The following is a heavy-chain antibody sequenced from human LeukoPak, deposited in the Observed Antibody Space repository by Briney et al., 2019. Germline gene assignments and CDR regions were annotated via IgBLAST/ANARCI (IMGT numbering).Heavy chain of an antibody. CDR3: EGGGYY. CDR2: LSGSGGST. J-gene: IGHJ4*02. Sequence: GGSLRLSCAASGFTFSNYAMSWVRQAPGKGLEWVSALSGSGGSTYYADSVKGRFTISRDNSKNTLYLQMNKLRVEDTAVYYCEGGGYYWGQGTLVTVSS. V-gene: IGHV3-23*01. CDR1: GFTFSNYA. D-gene: IGHD1-26*01.